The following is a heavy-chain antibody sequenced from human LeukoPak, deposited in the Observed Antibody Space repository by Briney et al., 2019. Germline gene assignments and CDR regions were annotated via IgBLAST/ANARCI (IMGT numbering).Heavy chain of an antibody. V-gene: IGHV1-2*02. CDR1: GYTFTGYY. Sequence: ASVKVSCKASGYTFTGYYMHWVRQAPGQGLEWMGWINPNSGGTNYAQKFQGRVTMTRDTSISTAYMELSRLRPDDTAVYYCARVARVGANGDYWGQGTLVTVSS. CDR2: INPNSGGT. J-gene: IGHJ4*02. D-gene: IGHD1-26*01. CDR3: ARVARVGANGDY.